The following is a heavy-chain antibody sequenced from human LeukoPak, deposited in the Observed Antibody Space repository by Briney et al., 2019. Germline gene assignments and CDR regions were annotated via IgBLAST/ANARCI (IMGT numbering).Heavy chain of an antibody. V-gene: IGHV3-23*01. CDR1: GFTFSSYG. J-gene: IGHJ4*02. D-gene: IGHD3-3*01. Sequence: GGSLRLSCAASGFTFSSYGMHWVRQAPGKGLEWVSAISGSGGSTYYADSVKGRFTISRDNSKNTLYLQMNSLRAEDTAVYYCAKGGVYDFWSGSDLFDYWGQGTLVTVSS. CDR3: AKGGVYDFWSGSDLFDY. CDR2: ISGSGGST.